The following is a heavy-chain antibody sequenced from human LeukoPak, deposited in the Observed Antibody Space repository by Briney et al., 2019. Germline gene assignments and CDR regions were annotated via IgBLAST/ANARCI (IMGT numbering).Heavy chain of an antibody. V-gene: IGHV3-66*02. CDR2: IYSGGST. CDR1: GFTVSSNY. Sequence: PGGSLRLSCAASGFTVSSNYMSWVRQVPGKGLEWVSVIYSGGSTYYADSVKGRFTISRDNSKNTLYLQMNSLRAEDTAVYYCARRYYYYMDVWGKGTTVTVSS. J-gene: IGHJ6*03. CDR3: ARRYYYYMDV.